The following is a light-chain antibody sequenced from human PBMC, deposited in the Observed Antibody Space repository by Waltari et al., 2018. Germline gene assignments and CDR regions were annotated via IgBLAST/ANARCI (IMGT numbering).Light chain of an antibody. CDR2: GAS. CDR3: QQYGGSPGLT. CDR1: QSISSSY. J-gene: IGKJ4*01. V-gene: IGKV3-20*01. Sequence: EIVLTQSPATLSLSPVERATLSCRASQSISSSYLAWYQQKPGQAPRLLIYGASSRATGIPDRFSGSGSGTDFTLTISRLEPEDFAVYYCQQYGGSPGLTFAGGTKVEIK.